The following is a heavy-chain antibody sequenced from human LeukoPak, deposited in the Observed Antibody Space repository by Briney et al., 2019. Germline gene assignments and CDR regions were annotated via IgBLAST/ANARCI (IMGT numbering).Heavy chain of an antibody. CDR3: ARAIRYQLLSDY. Sequence: ASVKVSRKTSGYTFSTYDINWVRQAAGQGLEWMGWMNPNSGNTGFAQKFQGRATITRDTSITTAYLELSSLRSEDTAVYYCARAIRYQLLSDYWGQGTLVTVSS. V-gene: IGHV1-8*03. J-gene: IGHJ4*02. CDR1: GYTFSTYD. D-gene: IGHD2-2*01. CDR2: MNPNSGNT.